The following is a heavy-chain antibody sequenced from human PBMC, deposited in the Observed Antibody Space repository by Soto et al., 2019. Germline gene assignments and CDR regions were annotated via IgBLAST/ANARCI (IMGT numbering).Heavy chain of an antibody. CDR2: FEPEDGEG. J-gene: IGHJ6*02. V-gene: IGHV1-24*01. CDR1: GYTVTDLS. D-gene: IGHD1-1*01. CDR3: AVESPTTAITPHHYNWMDV. Sequence: ASVKVSCKVSGYTVTDLSIHWVRQAPGKGLEWVGNFEPEDGEGIYAQKFLGRVKVTEVTSTNTAYFELNCLTSDDTAIYSCAVESPTTAITPHHYNWMDVWGQGATVTVSS.